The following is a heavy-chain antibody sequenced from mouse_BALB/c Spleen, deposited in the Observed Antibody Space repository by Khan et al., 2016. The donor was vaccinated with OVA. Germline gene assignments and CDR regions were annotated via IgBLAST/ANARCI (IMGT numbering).Heavy chain of an antibody. D-gene: IGHD1-1*01. CDR2: INPSTGYT. V-gene: IGHV1-7*01. CDR1: GYTFINYW. J-gene: IGHJ2*01. Sequence: QVQLKESGAELAKPGASVKMSCKASGYTFINYWILWVKQRPGQGLEWIGYINPSTGYTEYNQNFKDKATLTADKSSSTAYMQLSSLTSEDSAVYDCARRGLRWDSDYWGQGTTLTVSS. CDR3: ARRGLRWDSDY.